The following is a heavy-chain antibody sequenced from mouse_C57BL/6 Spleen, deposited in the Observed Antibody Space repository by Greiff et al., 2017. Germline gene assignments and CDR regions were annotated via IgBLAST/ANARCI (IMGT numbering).Heavy chain of an antibody. D-gene: IGHD1-1*01. CDR3: ARRGGNYYGSSPAWFAY. CDR1: GYTFTSYW. J-gene: IGHJ3*01. V-gene: IGHV1-61*01. CDR2: IYPSDSET. Sequence: VKLMESGAELVRPGSSVKLSCKASGYTFTSYWMDWVKQRPGQGLEWIGNIYPSDSETHYNQKFKDNATLTVDKSSSTAYMQLISLTSEDSAVYYCARRGGNYYGSSPAWFAYWGQGTLVTVSA.